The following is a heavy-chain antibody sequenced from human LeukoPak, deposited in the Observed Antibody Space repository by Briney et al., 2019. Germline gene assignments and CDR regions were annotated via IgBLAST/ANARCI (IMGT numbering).Heavy chain of an antibody. Sequence: PGGSLRLSCAASGFTFSSYAMSWVRQAPGKGLEWVSAISGSGGSTYYADSVKGRFTISRDNSKNTLYLQMSSLRAEDTAVYYYAKLESIFGVVIIGEAFDIWGQGTMVTVSS. V-gene: IGHV3-23*01. CDR2: ISGSGGST. CDR3: AKLESIFGVVIIGEAFDI. J-gene: IGHJ3*02. D-gene: IGHD3-3*01. CDR1: GFTFSSYA.